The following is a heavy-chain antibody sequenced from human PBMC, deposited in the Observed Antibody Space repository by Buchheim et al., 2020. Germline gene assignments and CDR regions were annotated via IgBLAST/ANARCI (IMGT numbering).Heavy chain of an antibody. CDR1: GFTFSDYY. CDR3: ARGVLTTVTGFDY. J-gene: IGHJ4*02. V-gene: IGHV3-11*06. Sequence: QVQLVESGGDLVKPGGSLRLSCAASGFTFSDYYISWIRQAPGKGLEWVSYISSSSSYTNYADPVKGRFTISRDNTKNLLHPQRNSLRAEDTAIYYCARGVLTTVTGFDYWGQGTL. CDR2: ISSSSSYT. D-gene: IGHD4-17*01.